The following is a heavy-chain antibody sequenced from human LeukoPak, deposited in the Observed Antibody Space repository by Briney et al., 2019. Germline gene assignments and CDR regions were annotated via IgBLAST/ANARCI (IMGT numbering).Heavy chain of an antibody. D-gene: IGHD3-10*01. CDR1: GFTFSSYW. CDR2: IKQDGSEK. V-gene: IGHV3-7*04. CDR3: ARGVLWFGELNFDY. J-gene: IGHJ4*02. Sequence: GGSLRLSRAASGFTFSSYWMSWVRQAPGKGLEWVANIKQDGSEKYYVDSVKGRFTISRDNAKNSLYLQMNSLRAEDTAVYYCARGVLWFGELNFDYWGQGTLVTVSS.